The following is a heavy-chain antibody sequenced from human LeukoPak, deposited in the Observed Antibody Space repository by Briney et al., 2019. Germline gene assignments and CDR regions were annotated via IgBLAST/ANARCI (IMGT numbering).Heavy chain of an antibody. CDR3: AKGNIAARQDIMDV. D-gene: IGHD6-6*01. CDR2: ISGSGGST. CDR1: GFTFSSYA. J-gene: IGHJ6*02. V-gene: IGHV3-23*01. Sequence: GGSLRLSCAASGFTFSSYAMSWVRQAPGKGLEWVSLISGSGGSTYYADSVKGRFTISRDNSKNTLYLQMNSLRVEDTAAYYCAKGNIAARQDIMDVWGQGTTVTVSS.